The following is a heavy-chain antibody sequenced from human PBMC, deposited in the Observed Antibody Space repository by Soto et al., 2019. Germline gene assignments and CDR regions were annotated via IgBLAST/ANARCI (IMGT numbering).Heavy chain of an antibody. CDR2: ISSSSSYI. CDR3: ARTEEYSSSWYGGYYYYGMDV. Sequence: GGSLRLSCAASGFTFSSYSMNWVRQSPGKGLEWVSSISSSSSYIYYADSVKGRFTISRDNAKNSLYLQMNSLRAEDTAVYYCARTEEYSSSWYGGYYYYGMDVWGQGTTVTVSS. V-gene: IGHV3-21*01. J-gene: IGHJ6*02. D-gene: IGHD6-13*01. CDR1: GFTFSSYS.